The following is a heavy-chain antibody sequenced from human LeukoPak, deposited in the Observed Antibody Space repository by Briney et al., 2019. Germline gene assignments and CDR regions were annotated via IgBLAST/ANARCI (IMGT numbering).Heavy chain of an antibody. J-gene: IGHJ4*02. CDR3: ARVPVGATRTFDY. V-gene: IGHV4-39*07. CDR2: IYYSGST. D-gene: IGHD1-26*01. CDR1: GGSISSSSYY. Sequence: PSETLSLTCTVSGGSISSSSYYWGWIRQPPGKGLEWIGSIYYSGSTYYNPSLKSRVTISVDTSKNQFSLKLSSVTAADTAVYYCARVPVGATRTFDYWGQGTLVTVSS.